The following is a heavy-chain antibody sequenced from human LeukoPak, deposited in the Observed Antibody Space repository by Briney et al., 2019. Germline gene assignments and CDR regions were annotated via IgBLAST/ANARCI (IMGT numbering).Heavy chain of an antibody. CDR2: IKQDGSEQ. D-gene: IGHD6-19*01. CDR3: ARLQWLAPYYFEF. V-gene: IGHV3-7*01. J-gene: IGHJ4*02. Sequence: PGGSLRLSCVGSGFNFYTYWMTWVRQAPGMGLEWVAHIKQDGSEQYYADSVKGRFTISRDNGKNSLYLQINSLRVEDTAVYFCARLQWLAPYYFEFWGRGTLVTVSS. CDR1: GFNFYTYW.